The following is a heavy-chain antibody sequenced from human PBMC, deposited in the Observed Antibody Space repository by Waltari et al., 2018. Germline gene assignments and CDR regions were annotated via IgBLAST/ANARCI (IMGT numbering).Heavy chain of an antibody. V-gene: IGHV4-59*01. D-gene: IGHD4-17*01. CDR1: GGSISSYY. J-gene: IGHJ2*01. Sequence: QVQLQESGPGLVKPSETLSLTCTVSGGSISSYYWSWIRQPPGKGLEWIGYIYYSGSTNYNPSLKSRVTISVDTSKNQFSLKLSSVTAADTAVYYCARPDYGDYGYFDLWGRGTLVTVSS. CDR2: IYYSGST. CDR3: ARPDYGDYGYFDL.